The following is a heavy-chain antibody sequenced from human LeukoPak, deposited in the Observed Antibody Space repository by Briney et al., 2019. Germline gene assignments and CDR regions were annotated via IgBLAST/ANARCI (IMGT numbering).Heavy chain of an antibody. CDR3: ARHVEHAAYFHH. CDR2: ITNSGDA. J-gene: IGHJ4*02. CDR1: GISISDFH. D-gene: IGHD1/OR15-1a*01. Sequence: SETLSLTCTVAGISISDFHWSWLRQSPERGLEWIGWITNSGDANYNPSLESRLAMSADTSKSQLSLRVTSVIDADTAVYYCARHVEHAAYFHHWGQGKLVTVSS. V-gene: IGHV4-59*08.